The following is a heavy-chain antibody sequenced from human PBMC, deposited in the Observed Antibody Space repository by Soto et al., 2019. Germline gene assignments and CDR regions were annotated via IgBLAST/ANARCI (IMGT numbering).Heavy chain of an antibody. CDR3: ARGQAGGYTTTSFDS. D-gene: IGHD1-26*01. CDR2: IIPILGVA. V-gene: IGHV1-69*02. CDR1: GGTFSSYT. J-gene: IGHJ4*02. Sequence: ASVKVSCKASGGTFSSYTFHWVRQAPGQGLEWMGRIIPILGVANYAQKFQGRITITADKSTSTAYMEVSSLRSEDTAVYYCARGQAGGYTTTSFDSWGQGTLVTVSS.